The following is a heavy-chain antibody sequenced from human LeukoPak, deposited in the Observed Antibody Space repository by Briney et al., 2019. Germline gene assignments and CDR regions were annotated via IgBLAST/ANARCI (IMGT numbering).Heavy chain of an antibody. J-gene: IGHJ4*02. V-gene: IGHV3-30*18. CDR1: GFTFSNYA. CDR3: AKAGSSGSFDS. Sequence: GGSLRLSCAASGFTFSNYAMHWVRQAPGKGLEWVALISYDGYNKYYADSVKGRFTISRDNSKNTLYLQMNSLRADDTAVYYCAKAGSSGSFDSWGQGTLVTVSS. CDR2: ISYDGYNK. D-gene: IGHD6-19*01.